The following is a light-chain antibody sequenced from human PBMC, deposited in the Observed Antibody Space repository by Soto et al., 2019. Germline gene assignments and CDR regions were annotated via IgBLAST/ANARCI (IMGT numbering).Light chain of an antibody. Sequence: EIVMTQSPATLSVSPGERATLSCRASQSVSSNLAWYHQKPGQAPRLLIYGASNRATGIPARFSGSGSGTDFTLTIRSLQSEDFAVYDCQQYNNWPLTLGGGTKVEIK. V-gene: IGKV3D-15*01. CDR2: GAS. CDR1: QSVSSN. J-gene: IGKJ4*01. CDR3: QQYNNWPLT.